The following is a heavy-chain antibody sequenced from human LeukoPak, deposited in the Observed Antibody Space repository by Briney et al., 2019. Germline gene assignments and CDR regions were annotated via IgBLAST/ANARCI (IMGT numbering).Heavy chain of an antibody. CDR2: INWNGGST. V-gene: IGHV3-20*04. D-gene: IGHD3-16*01. CDR3: ARDGAPWNYYYYYMDV. CDR1: GFTFDDYG. J-gene: IGHJ6*03. Sequence: GGSLRLSCAASGFTFDDYGMSWVRQAPGKGLEWVSGINWNGGSTGYADSVKGRFTISRDNAKNSLYLQMNSLRAEDTALYYCARDGAPWNYYYYYMDVWSKGTTVTVSS.